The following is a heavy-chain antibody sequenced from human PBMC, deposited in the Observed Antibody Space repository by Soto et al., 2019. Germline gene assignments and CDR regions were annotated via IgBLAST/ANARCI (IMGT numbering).Heavy chain of an antibody. CDR2: IYHSGST. J-gene: IGHJ4*02. V-gene: IGHV4-38-2*02. Sequence: SETLSLTCAVSGYSISSGYYWGWIRQPPGKGLEWIGSIYHSGSTYYNPSLKSRVTISVDTSKNQFSLKLSSVTAADTAVYYCARDREGDWNYVVYYFDYWGQGTLVTVSS. CDR3: ARDREGDWNYVVYYFDY. D-gene: IGHD1-7*01. CDR1: GYSISSGYY.